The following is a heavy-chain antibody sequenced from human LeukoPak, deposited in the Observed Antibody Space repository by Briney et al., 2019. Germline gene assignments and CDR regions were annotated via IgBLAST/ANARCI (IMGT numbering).Heavy chain of an antibody. J-gene: IGHJ2*01. D-gene: IGHD2-15*01. CDR2: ISYDGSNK. Sequence: HPGGSLRLSCAASGFTFSNYAMHWVRQAPGKGLEWVAIISYDGSNKYHVDSVKGRFTISRDNSKNTLYLQMNSLRAEDTAVYYCARDTIGYFDLWGRGTLVTVS. CDR3: ARDTIGYFDL. CDR1: GFTFSNYA. V-gene: IGHV3-30-3*01.